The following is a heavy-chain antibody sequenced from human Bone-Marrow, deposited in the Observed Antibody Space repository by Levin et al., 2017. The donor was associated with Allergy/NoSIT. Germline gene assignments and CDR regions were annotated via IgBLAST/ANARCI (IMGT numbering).Heavy chain of an antibody. J-gene: IGHJ4*02. CDR1: GNTFSDTGYY. D-gene: IGHD6-13*01. Sequence: GESLKISCKASGNTFSDTGYYLHWLRQGPRQGLEWMGWINPTSGGIKYAQKSQGRVTMTRDTSITTAYMELSSLRPDDTAIYYCAINKAGSSFDYWGQGTLVTVSS. CDR2: INPTSGGI. V-gene: IGHV1-2*02. CDR3: AINKAGSSFDY.